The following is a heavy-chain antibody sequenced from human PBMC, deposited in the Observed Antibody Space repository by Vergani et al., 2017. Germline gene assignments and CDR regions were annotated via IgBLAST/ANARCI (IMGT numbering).Heavy chain of an antibody. CDR1: GFTFSTYT. J-gene: IGHJ4*02. CDR3: AREQKYYYDSSGYYYEGGFDY. CDR2: ISSSSSYI. Sequence: EVQLVESGGGLVKPGGSLRLFCAASGFTFSTYTLNWVRQAPGKGLEWVSSISSSSSYIYYADSVKGRFTISRDNAKNSLYLQMNSLRAEETAVYYCAREQKYYYDSSGYYYEGGFDYWGQGTLVTVSS. D-gene: IGHD3-22*01. V-gene: IGHV3-21*01.